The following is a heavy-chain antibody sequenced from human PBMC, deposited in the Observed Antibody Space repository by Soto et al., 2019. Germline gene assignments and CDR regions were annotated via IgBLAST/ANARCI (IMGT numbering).Heavy chain of an antibody. Sequence: GGSLRLSCAASGFDVSGNYMSWGRQAPGKGLEWVSIIYSGGTTDYADSMRGRFTISRDNSKNTMYLQMNSLRAEDTAVYYCARDGPYSSASYVDYFCGQGTLVTVSS. CDR2: IYSGGTT. CDR1: GFDVSGNY. D-gene: IGHD6-19*01. CDR3: ARDGPYSSASYVDYF. J-gene: IGHJ4*02. V-gene: IGHV3-66*01.